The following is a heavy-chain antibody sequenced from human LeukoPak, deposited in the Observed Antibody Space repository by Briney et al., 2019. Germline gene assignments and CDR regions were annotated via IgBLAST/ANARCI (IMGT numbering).Heavy chain of an antibody. CDR2: INPNSGGT. Sequence: GASVKVSCKASGYTFTGYYIHWVRQAPGLGLEWMGWINPNSGGTNYAQKFQGRVTMTRDTSISAAYMELRSLRSDDTAVYYCARDGESGSYSRWGQGTLVTVSS. CDR3: ARDGESGSYSR. V-gene: IGHV1-2*02. D-gene: IGHD1-26*01. J-gene: IGHJ4*02. CDR1: GYTFTGYY.